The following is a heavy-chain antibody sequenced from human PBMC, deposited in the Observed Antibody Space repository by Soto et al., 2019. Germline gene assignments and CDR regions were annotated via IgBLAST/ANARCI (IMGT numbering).Heavy chain of an antibody. D-gene: IGHD2-2*01. CDR2: IWYDGSNK. V-gene: IGHV3-33*01. Sequence: VAVIWYDGSNKYYEDSVKGRFTISRDNSQNTLYLQMNSLRAEDTAVYYCAREYCSSSSCYFWFDPWGQGTLVTVSS. J-gene: IGHJ5*02. CDR3: AREYCSSSSCYFWFDP.